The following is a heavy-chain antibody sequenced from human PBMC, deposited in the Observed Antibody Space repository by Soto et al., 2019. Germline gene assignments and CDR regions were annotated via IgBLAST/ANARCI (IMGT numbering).Heavy chain of an antibody. J-gene: IGHJ4*02. D-gene: IGHD3-10*01. V-gene: IGHV3-23*01. CDR3: ACLAWFGDPVPPFDC. CDR1: GFTFSTYA. Sequence: SLRLSCAASGFTFSTYAMAWVRQAPGKGLEWVSGISGSAVSTNHADSVKGRFIISRDNSKNMVYLQMNSLRAEDTAVYYCACLAWFGDPVPPFDCWGQGTVVTVSS. CDR2: ISGSAVST.